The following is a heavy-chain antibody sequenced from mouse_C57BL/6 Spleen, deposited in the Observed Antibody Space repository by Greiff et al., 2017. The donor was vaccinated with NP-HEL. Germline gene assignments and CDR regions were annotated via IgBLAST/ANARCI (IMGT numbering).Heavy chain of an antibody. D-gene: IGHD2-14*01. Sequence: QVQLQQPGTELVKPGASVKLSCKASGYTFTSYWMHWVKQRPGQGLEWIGNINPSNGGTNYNEKFKSKAPLTVDKPSSTAYMQLSSLTSEDSAVYFCARERGYQPYCAMDCWGQGTSVTVSS. CDR2: INPSNGGT. CDR3: ARERGYQPYCAMDC. CDR1: GYTFTSYW. J-gene: IGHJ4*01. V-gene: IGHV1-53*01.